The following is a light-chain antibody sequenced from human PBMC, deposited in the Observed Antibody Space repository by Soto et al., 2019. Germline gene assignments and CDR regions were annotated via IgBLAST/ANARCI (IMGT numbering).Light chain of an antibody. CDR3: QQYSTYPWT. V-gene: IGKV1-5*01. CDR1: QSISSW. J-gene: IGKJ1*01. CDR2: DAS. Sequence: DIQMTQSPSTLSASVGDRVTITCRASQSISSWLAWYQQKPGKAPKVLIFDASSLERGVPSRFSGSGSATEFTLTISSLQPDDFATYYCQQYSTYPWTFGQGTKVEIK.